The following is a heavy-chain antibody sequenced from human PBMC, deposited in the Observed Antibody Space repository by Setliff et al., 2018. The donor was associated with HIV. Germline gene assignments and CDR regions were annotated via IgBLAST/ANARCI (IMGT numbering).Heavy chain of an antibody. J-gene: IGHJ3*02. V-gene: IGHV1-18*01. CDR3: ATITVAGTGAFDI. CDR2: ISGYNGNT. Sequence: ASVKVSCKASGDTNPSDAIIWVRQAPGQGLEWMGWISGYNGNTKYAQNMQGRVTMTTDTSTTTAYMELRSLRSDDTAVYYCATITVAGTGAFDIWGQGTMVNVSS. D-gene: IGHD6-19*01. CDR1: GDTNPSDA.